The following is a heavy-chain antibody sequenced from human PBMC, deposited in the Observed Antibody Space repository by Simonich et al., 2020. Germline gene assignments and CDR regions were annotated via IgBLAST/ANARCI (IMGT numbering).Heavy chain of an antibody. CDR2: INPTSGGT. V-gene: IGHV1-2*06. D-gene: IGHD7-27*01. Sequence: QVQLVQSGAEVKKPGASVKVSCKASGYTFTGYYMHWVRQAPGQGLEWLGRINPTSGGTNYAQKFQGRVTMTRDTSISTAYMELSRLRSDDTAVYYCASGWDWGFSHMSDYWGQGTLVTVS. CDR3: ASGWDWGFSHMSDY. CDR1: GYTFTGYY. J-gene: IGHJ4*02.